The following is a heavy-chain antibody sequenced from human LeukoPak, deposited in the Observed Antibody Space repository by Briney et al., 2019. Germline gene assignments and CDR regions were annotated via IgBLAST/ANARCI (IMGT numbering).Heavy chain of an antibody. CDR1: GGSISSNY. J-gene: IGHJ4*02. D-gene: IGHD1-26*01. CDR2: IYYSGST. V-gene: IGHV4-59*01. Sequence: PSETLPLTCTVSGGSISSNYWSWIRQPPGKGLEWIGYIYYSGSTNYNPSLKSRVTISVDTSKNQFSLKLSSVTAADTAIYYCARGGSYYDYWGQGTLVTVS. CDR3: ARGGSYYDY.